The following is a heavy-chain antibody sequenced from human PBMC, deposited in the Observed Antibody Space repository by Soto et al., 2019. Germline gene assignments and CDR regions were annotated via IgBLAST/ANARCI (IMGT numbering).Heavy chain of an antibody. Sequence: EVQLVESGGNLVQAGGSLRLSCAASGFSFISYSMSWVRQAPGKGLEWVSYISNSGSVIHDADSVKGRFTISRDNAKNSLSLQMNSLRDEDTALYYCVRVYASNTFDIWGQGTVVTVSS. D-gene: IGHD2-2*01. V-gene: IGHV3-48*02. J-gene: IGHJ3*02. CDR2: ISNSGSVI. CDR3: VRVYASNTFDI. CDR1: GFSFISYS.